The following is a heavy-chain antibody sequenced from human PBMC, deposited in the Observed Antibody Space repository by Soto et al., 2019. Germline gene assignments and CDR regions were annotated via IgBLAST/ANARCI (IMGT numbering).Heavy chain of an antibody. CDR3: ARSIVVVTALDY. J-gene: IGHJ4*02. CDR2: INAGNGNT. D-gene: IGHD2-21*02. Sequence: ASVKVSCKASGYTFTSYGISWVRQAPGQRLEWMGWINAGNGNTKYAQKFQGRVTITRDTSASTAYMELSSLRSEDTAVYYCARSIVVVTALDYWGQGTLVTVSS. V-gene: IGHV1-3*01. CDR1: GYTFTSYG.